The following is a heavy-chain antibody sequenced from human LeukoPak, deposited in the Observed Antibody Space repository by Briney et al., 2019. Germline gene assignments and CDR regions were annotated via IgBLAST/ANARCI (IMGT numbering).Heavy chain of an antibody. Sequence: GGSLRLSCTASGLTFGDYAMSWVRQAPGKGLEWVGFIRSKAYGGTTEYAASVKGRFTISRDDSKSIAYLQMNSLRTEDTAVYYCTTYCSSTSCRRYFDYWGQGTLVTVSS. CDR3: TTYCSSTSCRRYFDY. D-gene: IGHD2-2*01. CDR1: GLTFGDYA. V-gene: IGHV3-49*04. J-gene: IGHJ4*02. CDR2: IRSKAYGGTT.